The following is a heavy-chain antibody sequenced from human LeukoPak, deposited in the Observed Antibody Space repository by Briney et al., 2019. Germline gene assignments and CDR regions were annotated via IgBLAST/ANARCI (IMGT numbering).Heavy chain of an antibody. D-gene: IGHD3-22*01. CDR2: IKXXGSEK. V-gene: IGHV3-7*04. CDR3: ARDAPYYYDSSGYSPRYFDY. Sequence: GGSLTLSCVASGYSFSNYWMSWVRQAPGKGLEGVTNIKXXGSEKYYVDSVKGRFTISSDNAKNSLYLQVNSLRADDTAVYYCARDAPYYYDSSGYSPRYFDYWGQGTLVTVSS. CDR1: GYSFSNYW. J-gene: IGHJ4*02.